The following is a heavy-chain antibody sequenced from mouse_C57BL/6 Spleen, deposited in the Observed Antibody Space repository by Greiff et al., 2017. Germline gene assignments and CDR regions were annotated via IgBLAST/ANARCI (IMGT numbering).Heavy chain of an antibody. J-gene: IGHJ1*03. CDR1: GYAFSSSW. CDR2: IHPGDGGT. CDR3: AREFYYSSSYAYFDV. Sequence: LVEPGPELVKPGASVKMSCKASGYAFSSSWMNWVKQRPGQGLEWIGRIHPGDGGTNYNGKFKGKATLTADKSSSTAYMQLSSLTSEDSAVXVCAREFYYSSSYAYFDVWGTGTTVTVSS. D-gene: IGHD1-1*01. V-gene: IGHV1-82*01.